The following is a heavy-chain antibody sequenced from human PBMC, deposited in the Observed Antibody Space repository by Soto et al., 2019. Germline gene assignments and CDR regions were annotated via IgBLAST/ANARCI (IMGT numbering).Heavy chain of an antibody. CDR3: ARGSTHGSSWYFWFDP. J-gene: IGHJ5*02. CDR1: GGTFSTYS. V-gene: IGHV1-69*01. CDR2: IIPLFGTT. D-gene: IGHD6-13*01. Sequence: QMQLVQSGAGVRMPGSSVKVSCKASGGTFSTYSINWVRQAPGQGLEWMGGIIPLFGTTNYAQKLKGRVTITADESTSTAYMELSSLRAEDAAVYYCARGSTHGSSWYFWFDPWGQGTLVTVSS.